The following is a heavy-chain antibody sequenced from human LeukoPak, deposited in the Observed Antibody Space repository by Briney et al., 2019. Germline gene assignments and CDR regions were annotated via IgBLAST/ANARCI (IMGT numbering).Heavy chain of an antibody. CDR2: ISVSGNT. CDR3: AKAPVTTCSGAYCYPFDY. Sequence: GGSLRLSCAASGFIFDDSGMNWVRQGPGKGLEWVSAISVSGNTYHADSVKGRFTISRDSSKNTLYLQMNSLRAGDAAVYYCAKAPVTTCSGAYCYPFDYWSQGTLVTVSS. V-gene: IGHV3-23*01. CDR1: GFIFDDSG. J-gene: IGHJ4*02. D-gene: IGHD2-15*01.